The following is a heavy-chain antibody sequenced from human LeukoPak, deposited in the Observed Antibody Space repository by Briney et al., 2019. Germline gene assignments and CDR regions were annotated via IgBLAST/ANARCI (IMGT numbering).Heavy chain of an antibody. D-gene: IGHD3-3*01. CDR2: ISSSGSTI. V-gene: IGHV3-11*01. CDR1: GFTFSDYY. CDR3: ARDKSMDFWSGYYTYGMDV. Sequence: GRSLRLSCAASGFTFSDYYMSWIRQAPGKGLEWVSYISSSGSTIYYADSVKGRFTISRDNAKNSLYLQMNSLRAEDTAVYYCARDKSMDFWSGYYTYGMDVWGQGTTVTVSS. J-gene: IGHJ6*02.